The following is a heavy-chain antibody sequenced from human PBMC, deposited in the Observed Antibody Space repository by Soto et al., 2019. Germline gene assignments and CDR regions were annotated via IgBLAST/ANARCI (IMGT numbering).Heavy chain of an antibody. CDR2: INDNGGT. CDR3: ARGRYSYETIYYKFYYSALDV. Sequence: LSLTCGVYGGSIRGYYWSWIRQSPGKGLEWIGDINDNGGTNYNPSLKSRVTTSLDTSKKQVSLMVSSVTAADTAVYYCARGRYSYETIYYKFYYSALDVWGQGTTVTVSS. CDR1: GGSIRGYY. J-gene: IGHJ6*02. D-gene: IGHD3-10*01. V-gene: IGHV4-34*01.